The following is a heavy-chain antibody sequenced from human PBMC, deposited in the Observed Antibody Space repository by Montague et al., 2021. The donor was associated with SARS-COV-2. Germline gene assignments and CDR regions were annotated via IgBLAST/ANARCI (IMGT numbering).Heavy chain of an antibody. CDR1: GGSLSGYY. CDR2: ISHSGST. D-gene: IGHD2-15*01. V-gene: IGHV4-34*01. Sequence: SETLSLTCAVYGGSLSGYYWSWIRQPPGEGLEWIAEISHSGSTSYNPSLKSRVTISVDTPKNQFSLKLSSATAADTAVYYCARVPYRRIFVPRYYGMDVWGQGTTVTVSS. J-gene: IGHJ6*02. CDR3: ARVPYRRIFVPRYYGMDV.